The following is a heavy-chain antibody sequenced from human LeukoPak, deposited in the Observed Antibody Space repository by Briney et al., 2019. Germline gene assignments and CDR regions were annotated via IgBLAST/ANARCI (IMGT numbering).Heavy chain of an antibody. J-gene: IGHJ4*02. D-gene: IGHD2-15*01. CDR2: ISTRGNTV. CDR3: ARDVAAAASHLDY. V-gene: IGHV3-48*03. CDR1: GFTFSSYE. Sequence: GGSLRLSCAASGFTFSSYEMNWVRQAPGKGLEWVSYISTRGNTVYYADSVKGRFTISRDNAKISLYLQMNSLRAEDTAVYYCARDVAAAASHLDYWGQGTLVTVSS.